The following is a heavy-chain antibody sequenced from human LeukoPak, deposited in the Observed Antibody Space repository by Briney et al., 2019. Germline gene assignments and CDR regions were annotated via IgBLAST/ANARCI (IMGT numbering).Heavy chain of an antibody. V-gene: IGHV4-59*13. CDR2: ISYSGST. CDR1: GGSISSYY. D-gene: IGHD4-11*01. Sequence: SETLTLTCTVSGGSISSYYWSWIRQPPGKGLEWIGYISYSGSTNYNPSLKSRVTISVDTSKNQFSLKLTSVTAADTATYYCARTGGYSSPLGFWGQGTLVTVSS. CDR3: ARTGGYSSPLGF. J-gene: IGHJ4*02.